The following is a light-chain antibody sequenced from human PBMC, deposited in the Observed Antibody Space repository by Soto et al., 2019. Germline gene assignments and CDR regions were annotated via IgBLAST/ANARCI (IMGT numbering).Light chain of an antibody. J-gene: IGLJ1*01. CDR3: SANAGRNTHV. CDR1: SSDVGASNY. Sequence: QSALTQHPSASGSPGQSVTISCPGTSSDVGASNYVSWYQQHPDKVPKLLIYEVNKRPSGVPDRFSGSEAGNTASLTISGLQAEDEADYFCSANAGRNTHVFGTGTKV. CDR2: EVN. V-gene: IGLV2-8*01.